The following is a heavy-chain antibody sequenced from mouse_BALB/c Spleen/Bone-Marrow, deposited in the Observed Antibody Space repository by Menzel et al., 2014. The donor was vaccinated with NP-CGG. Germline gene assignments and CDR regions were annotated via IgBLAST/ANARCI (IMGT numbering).Heavy chain of an antibody. D-gene: IGHD2-1*01. CDR2: TNPSNGRT. J-gene: IGHJ4*01. Sequence: VQLQQSGAELVKPGASVKLSCMASGFTFTSYWIHWVKQRPGQGPEWIGETNPSNGRTNYNEKFKSKATLTEDKSSSTAYMQLSSLTSEDSAVYYCARDGNYRYAMDYWGQGTSVTVSS. CDR1: GFTFTSYW. CDR3: ARDGNYRYAMDY. V-gene: IGHV1S81*02.